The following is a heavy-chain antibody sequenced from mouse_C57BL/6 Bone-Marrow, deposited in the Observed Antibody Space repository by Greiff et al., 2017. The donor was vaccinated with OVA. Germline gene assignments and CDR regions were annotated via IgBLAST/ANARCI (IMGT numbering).Heavy chain of an antibody. CDR2: IYPSSGNT. CDR1: GYTFTSYG. CDR3: ARWGYGSSS. V-gene: IGHV1-81*01. Sequence: VQGVESGAELARPGASVKLSCKASGYTFTSYGISWVKQRTGQGLEWIGEIYPSSGNTYYNEKFKGKATLTADKSSSTAYMELRSLTSEDSAVYFCARWGYGSSSWGQGTTLTVSS. J-gene: IGHJ2*01. D-gene: IGHD1-1*01.